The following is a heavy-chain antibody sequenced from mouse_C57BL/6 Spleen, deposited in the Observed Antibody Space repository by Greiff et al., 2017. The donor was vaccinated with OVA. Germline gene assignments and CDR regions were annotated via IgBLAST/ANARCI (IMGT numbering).Heavy chain of an antibody. J-gene: IGHJ1*03. V-gene: IGHV1-18*01. D-gene: IGHD2-5*01. CDR1: GYTFTDYN. Sequence: VQLKESGPELVKPGASVKIPCKASGYTFTDYNMDWVKQSHGKSLEWIGDINPNNGGTIYNQKFKGKATLTVDKSSSTAYMELRSLTSEDTAVYYCARGSNPLYFDVWGTGTTVTVSS. CDR2: INPNNGGT. CDR3: ARGSNPLYFDV.